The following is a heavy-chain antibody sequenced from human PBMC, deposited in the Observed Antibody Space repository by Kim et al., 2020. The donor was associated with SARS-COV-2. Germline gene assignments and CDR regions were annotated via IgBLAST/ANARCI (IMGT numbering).Heavy chain of an antibody. CDR3: ARGTAVAIDY. J-gene: IGHJ4*02. Sequence: TTYSQRYQGRVTITRDTSASTGYMEMSNLRSEDTDVYYCARGTAVAIDYWGQGTLVTVSA. CDR2: T. V-gene: IGHV1-3*01. D-gene: IGHD6-19*01.